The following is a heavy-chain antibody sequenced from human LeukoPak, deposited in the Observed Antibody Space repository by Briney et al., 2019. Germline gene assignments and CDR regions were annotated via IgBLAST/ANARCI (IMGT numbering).Heavy chain of an antibody. V-gene: IGHV3-7*01. CDR1: GFTFSSYA. D-gene: IGHD2-21*01. CDR2: IKQDGSEK. J-gene: IGHJ6*02. CDR3: ARYCGGDCYGMDV. Sequence: GGSLRLSCAASGFTFSSYAMSWVRQAPGKGLEWVANIKQDGSEKDYVDSVKGRFTISRDNAKNSLYLQMNNLRAEDTAVYYCARYCGGDCYGMDVWGQGTTVTVSS.